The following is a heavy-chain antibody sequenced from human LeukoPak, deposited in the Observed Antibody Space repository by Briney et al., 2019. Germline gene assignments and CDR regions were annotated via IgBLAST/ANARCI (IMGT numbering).Heavy chain of an antibody. V-gene: IGHV3-23*01. Sequence: GGSLRLSCAASGFTFSSYAMSWVRQAPGKGLEWVSAISGSGGSTYYADSVKGRFTISRDNSKNTLYLQMNSLRAEDTAVYYCASSGPDSSSWYRAKPSFFDYWGQGTLVTVSS. CDR1: GFTFSSYA. D-gene: IGHD6-13*01. CDR3: ASSGPDSSSWYRAKPSFFDY. J-gene: IGHJ4*02. CDR2: ISGSGGST.